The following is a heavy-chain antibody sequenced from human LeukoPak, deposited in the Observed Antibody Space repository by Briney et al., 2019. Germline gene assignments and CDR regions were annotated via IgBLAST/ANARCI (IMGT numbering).Heavy chain of an antibody. V-gene: IGHV3-21*01. D-gene: IGHD3-3*01. Sequence: GGSLRLSCVASGYTFSSYSMNWVRQAPGKGLEWVSSISSSSSYIYYADSVKGRFTISRDNAKNSLYLQMNSLRAEDTAVYYCARAAPVGYYDFWSGYYRGERNDAFDIWGQGTMVTVSS. CDR2: ISSSSSYI. J-gene: IGHJ3*02. CDR1: GYTFSSYS. CDR3: ARAAPVGYYDFWSGYYRGERNDAFDI.